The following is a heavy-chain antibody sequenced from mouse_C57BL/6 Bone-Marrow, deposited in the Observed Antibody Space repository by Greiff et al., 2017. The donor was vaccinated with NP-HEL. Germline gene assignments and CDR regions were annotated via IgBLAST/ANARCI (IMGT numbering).Heavy chain of an antibody. D-gene: IGHD5-2*01. CDR3: ARRREYCYYFDY. CDR2: IYWDDDK. V-gene: IGHV8-12*01. CDR1: GFSLSTSGMG. J-gene: IGHJ2*01. Sequence: QVTLKECGPGILQSSQTLSLTCSFSGFSLSTSGMGVSWIRQPSGKGLEWLAHIYWDDDKRYNPSLKSRLTISKDTSRNQVFLKITSVDTADTATYYCARRREYCYYFDYWGQGTTLTVSS.